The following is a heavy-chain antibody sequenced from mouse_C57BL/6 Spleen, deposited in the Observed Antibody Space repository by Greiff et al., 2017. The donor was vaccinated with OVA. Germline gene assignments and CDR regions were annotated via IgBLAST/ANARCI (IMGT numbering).Heavy chain of an antibody. D-gene: IGHD1-1*01. CDR3: ARDGYYGSSYNAMDY. CDR2: INPGSGGT. CDR1: GYAFTNYL. J-gene: IGHJ4*01. Sequence: QVHVKQSGAELVRPGTSVKVSCKASGYAFTNYLIEWVKQRPGQGLEWIGVINPGSGGTNYNEKFKGKATLTADKSSSTAYMQLSSLTSEDSAVYFCARDGYYGSSYNAMDYWGQGTSVTVSS. V-gene: IGHV1-54*01.